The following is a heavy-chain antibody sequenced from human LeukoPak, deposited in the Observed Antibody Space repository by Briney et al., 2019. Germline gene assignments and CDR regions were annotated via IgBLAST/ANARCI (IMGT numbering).Heavy chain of an antibody. CDR1: GFTFDDYA. J-gene: IGHJ4*02. Sequence: GGSLRLSCAASGFTFDDYAMHWVRHAPGKGLEWVSGISWNSGSIGYADSVKGRFTISRDNAKNSLYLQMNSLRAEDTALYYCAKGEIAADSLTPFDYWGQGTLVTVSS. D-gene: IGHD6-13*01. V-gene: IGHV3-9*01. CDR2: ISWNSGSI. CDR3: AKGEIAADSLTPFDY.